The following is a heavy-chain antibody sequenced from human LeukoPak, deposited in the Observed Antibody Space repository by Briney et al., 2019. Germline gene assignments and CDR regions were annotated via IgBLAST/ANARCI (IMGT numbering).Heavy chain of an antibody. J-gene: IGHJ4*02. Sequence: ASVKVSCKASGYTFTSYGISWVRQAPGQGLEWMGWISAYNGNTNYAQKLQGRVTMTTDTSTSTAYMELRSLRSDDTAVYYCARDAGSSWYRPVYYFYYWGQGTLVTVSS. CDR2: ISAYNGNT. V-gene: IGHV1-18*01. CDR1: GYTFTSYG. D-gene: IGHD6-13*01. CDR3: ARDAGSSWYRPVYYFYY.